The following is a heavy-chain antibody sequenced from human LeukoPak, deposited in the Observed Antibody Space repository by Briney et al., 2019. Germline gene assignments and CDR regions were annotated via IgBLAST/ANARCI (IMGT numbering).Heavy chain of an antibody. D-gene: IGHD6-13*01. J-gene: IGHJ4*02. CDR2: VSYDGSNK. CDR1: GFTFSSYA. Sequence: PGRSLRLSCAASGFTFSSYAMHWVRQAPGKGLEWVAVVSYDGSNKYYADSVKGRFTISRDNSKNTLYLQMNSLRAEDTALYYCAKPLTAATGTDFDSWGQGTLVTVSS. CDR3: AKPLTAATGTDFDS. V-gene: IGHV3-30-3*02.